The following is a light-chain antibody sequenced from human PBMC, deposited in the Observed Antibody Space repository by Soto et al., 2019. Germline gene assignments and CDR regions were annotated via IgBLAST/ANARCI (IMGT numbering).Light chain of an antibody. V-gene: IGLV2-8*01. CDR2: EVN. J-gene: IGLJ2*01. CDR3: SSYAGTSNYVV. Sequence: QPVLTQPPSASGSPGQSVTISCTGTSSDVGGYNYVSWYQQHPGKAPKLMISEVNKRPSGVPDRFSGSKSGNTASLTVSGLQAEDEADYYCSSYAGTSNYVVFGGGTKLTVL. CDR1: SSDVGGYNY.